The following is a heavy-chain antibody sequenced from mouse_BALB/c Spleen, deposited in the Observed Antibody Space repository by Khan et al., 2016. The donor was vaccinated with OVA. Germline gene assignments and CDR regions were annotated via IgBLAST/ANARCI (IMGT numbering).Heavy chain of an antibody. J-gene: IGHJ2*01. CDR3: ARVYGGDFDY. CDR2: ISYSGNT. CDR1: GYSITSDYA. Sequence: EVQLQESGPGLVKPSQSLSLTCTVTGYSITSDYAWNWIRQFPGNKLEWMGFISYSGNTNYNPSLKRRISINRDNSKNQFFLQLNSVTTEDTATYYCARVYGGDFDYWGQGTTLTVSS. D-gene: IGHD1-1*01. V-gene: IGHV3-2*02.